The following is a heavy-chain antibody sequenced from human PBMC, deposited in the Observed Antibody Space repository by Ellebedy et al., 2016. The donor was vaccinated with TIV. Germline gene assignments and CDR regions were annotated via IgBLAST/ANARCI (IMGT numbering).Heavy chain of an antibody. CDR2: INWNGDIT. D-gene: IGHD4-23*01. V-gene: IGHV3-20*04. Sequence: GGSLRLSCAASGFTFDDYAMSWVRQVPGKGLEWLSDINWNGDITTYADAVRGRFTVSRANAKNSLSVQINSLGAEDTALYFCARHSYGGNSGLDYWGRGILVTVSS. J-gene: IGHJ4*02. CDR1: GFTFDDYA. CDR3: ARHSYGGNSGLDY.